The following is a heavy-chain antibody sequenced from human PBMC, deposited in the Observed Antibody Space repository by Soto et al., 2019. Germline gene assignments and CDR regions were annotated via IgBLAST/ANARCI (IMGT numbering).Heavy chain of an antibody. V-gene: IGHV3-23*01. D-gene: IGHD6-6*01. CDR2: ISSAVNT. Sequence: VGSLRLSCAGSGFTFSNYAMSWVRQAPGKGLEWVSAISSAVNTYYADSVKGRFTISRDNSKNTLSLQMNSLRAEDTAVYYCAKQVRDGTSSPYYFDYRGQGTLVTVSS. J-gene: IGHJ4*02. CDR3: AKQVRDGTSSPYYFDY. CDR1: GFTFSNYA.